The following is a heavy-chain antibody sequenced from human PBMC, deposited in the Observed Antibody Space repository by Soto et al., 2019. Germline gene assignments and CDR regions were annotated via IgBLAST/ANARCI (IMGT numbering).Heavy chain of an antibody. CDR3: AANYYHDSNNRYFKH. D-gene: IGHD3-22*01. Sequence: VGSLRLSCASSVFTFNDYGMTCVRHAPGKWLEWVSTISASGRSTYFADSVKGRFTISRDDSKNTLYLLMSSLRAEDTAKYYCAANYYHDSNNRYFKHWGQGTLVSVSS. J-gene: IGHJ1*01. V-gene: IGHV3-23*01. CDR1: VFTFNDYG. CDR2: ISASGRST.